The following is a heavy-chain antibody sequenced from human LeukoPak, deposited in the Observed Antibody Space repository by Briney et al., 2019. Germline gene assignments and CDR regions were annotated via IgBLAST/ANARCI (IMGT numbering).Heavy chain of an antibody. CDR2: ISAYNGNT. J-gene: IGHJ4*02. Sequence: ASVKVSCKASGYTFTSYGISWVRQAPGQGREWMGWISAYNGNTNYAQKLQGRVTMTTDTSTSTAYMELRSLRSDDTAVYYCARDGDIVVVVAANYFDYWGQGTLVTVSS. CDR1: GYTFTSYG. CDR3: ARDGDIVVVVAANYFDY. D-gene: IGHD2-15*01. V-gene: IGHV1-18*04.